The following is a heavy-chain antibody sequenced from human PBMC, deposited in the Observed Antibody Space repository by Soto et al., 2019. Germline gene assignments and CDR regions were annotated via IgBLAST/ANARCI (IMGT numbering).Heavy chain of an antibody. Sequence: PGGSLRLSCAASEFTFSSYAMSWVRQAPGKGLEWVSAISGSGSSSYYADSVKGRFTISGDNSKNTLYLQMNSLRAEDTAVYYCAKCSPRYSSGLKAYYFDHWGQGTLVTVSS. CDR3: AKCSPRYSSGLKAYYFDH. J-gene: IGHJ4*02. D-gene: IGHD6-19*01. V-gene: IGHV3-23*01. CDR1: EFTFSSYA. CDR2: ISGSGSSS.